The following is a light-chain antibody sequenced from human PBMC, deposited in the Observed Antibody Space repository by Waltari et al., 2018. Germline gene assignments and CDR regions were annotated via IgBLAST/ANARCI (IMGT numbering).Light chain of an antibody. Sequence: DIVMTQSPATLSVSTGERATLSCRASQSVTSNLAWYQHRPGQAPRLLIYGASTRPTGIPARFSGSVSGTEFTLTISGLQSDDFAVYYCQHYHTWPPKTFGQGTRVEIK. J-gene: IGKJ1*01. CDR3: QHYHTWPPKT. CDR2: GAS. CDR1: QSVTSN. V-gene: IGKV3-15*01.